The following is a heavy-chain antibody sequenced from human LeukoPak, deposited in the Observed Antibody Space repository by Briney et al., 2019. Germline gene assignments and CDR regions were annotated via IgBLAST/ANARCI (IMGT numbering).Heavy chain of an antibody. D-gene: IGHD1-26*01. CDR1: GFTVSSNY. Sequence: PGGSLRLSCAASGFTVSSNYMSWVRQAPGKGLEWVSILYSSGSTYYADSVKGRFTISRDNSKNTLYLQMNSLRAEDTAVHYCARGPWGGYYYYGMDVWGQGTTVTVSS. CDR2: LYSSGST. V-gene: IGHV3-66*01. CDR3: ARGPWGGYYYYGMDV. J-gene: IGHJ6*02.